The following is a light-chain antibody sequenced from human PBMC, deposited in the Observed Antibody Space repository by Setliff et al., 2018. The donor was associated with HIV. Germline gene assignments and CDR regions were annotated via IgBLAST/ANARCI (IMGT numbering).Light chain of an antibody. CDR1: SSDAGDYNF. J-gene: IGLJ1*01. V-gene: IGLV2-11*01. CDR2: DVT. Sequence: QSALAQTRSVSGSPGQSVTIACTGTSSDAGDYNFVSWYQLHPGKAPKLIIYDVTKRPSGVPDRFSGSKSANAASLTISGLQAEDEADYYCCSSAGTYTSFFVFGTGTKVTVL. CDR3: CSSAGTYTSFFV.